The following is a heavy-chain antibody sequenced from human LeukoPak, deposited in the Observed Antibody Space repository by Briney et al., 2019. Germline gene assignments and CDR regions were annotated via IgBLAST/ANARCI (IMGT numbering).Heavy chain of an antibody. J-gene: IGHJ4*01. Sequence: PGGSLRLSCAASGFTFSSYAMNWVRQAPGKGLEWVSSIAGSSGYISYADSVKGRFTISRDNAKKSLYLQMTSLTAEDTAVYYCARDRGAYCGGDCYLGFDYWGRGTLVTVSS. D-gene: IGHD2-21*02. CDR1: GFTFSSYA. CDR3: ARDRGAYCGGDCYLGFDY. V-gene: IGHV3-21*01. CDR2: IAGSSGYI.